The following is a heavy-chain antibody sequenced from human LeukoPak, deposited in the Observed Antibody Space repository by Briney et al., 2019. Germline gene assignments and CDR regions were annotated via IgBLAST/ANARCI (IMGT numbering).Heavy chain of an antibody. CDR1: GFTFSNAW. Sequence: GGSLRLSCAASGFTFSNAWMSWVRQAPGKGLEWVSAISGSGGSTYYADSVKGRFTISRDNSKNTLYLQMNSLRAEDTAVYYCAKNLGDVPIWPWGQGTLVTVPS. D-gene: IGHD3-3*01. J-gene: IGHJ5*02. V-gene: IGHV3-23*01. CDR3: AKNLGDVPIWP. CDR2: ISGSGGST.